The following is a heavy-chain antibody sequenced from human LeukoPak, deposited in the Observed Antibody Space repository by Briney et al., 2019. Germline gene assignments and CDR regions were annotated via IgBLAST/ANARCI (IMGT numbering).Heavy chain of an antibody. Sequence: GGSLRLSCAASGFTFDDYAMHWVRQAPGKGLEWVSGISWNSGSTYYADSVKGRFTISRDNSKNTLYLQINSLRVEDTAVYYCARDQLGAVLYFDYWGQGTLVTVSS. V-gene: IGHV3-23*01. J-gene: IGHJ4*02. CDR1: GFTFDDYA. CDR2: ISWNSGST. D-gene: IGHD1-1*01. CDR3: ARDQLGAVLYFDY.